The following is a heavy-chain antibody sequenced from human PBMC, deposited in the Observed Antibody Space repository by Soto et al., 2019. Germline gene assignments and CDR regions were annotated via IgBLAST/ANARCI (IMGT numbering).Heavy chain of an antibody. D-gene: IGHD3-10*01. V-gene: IGHV1-2*02. J-gene: IGHJ4*02. Sequence: QVQLVQSGAEVKQPGASVRVSCKASGNTHTIYFIHWLRQAPGQGLEWMGWINSASGGTKYAPRFRGRVSMTRDTCFATSFVGLSGLRSDDTAVYYCARGGSYFAHWGQGTLVPVSS. CDR3: ARGGSYFAH. CDR1: GNTHTIYF. CDR2: INSASGGT.